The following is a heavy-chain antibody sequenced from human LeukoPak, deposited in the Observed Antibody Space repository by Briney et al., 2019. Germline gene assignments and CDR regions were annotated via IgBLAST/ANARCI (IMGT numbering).Heavy chain of an antibody. D-gene: IGHD6-13*01. J-gene: IGHJ4*02. V-gene: IGHV3-30*02. CDR1: GFTFRNYG. CDR2: IRTDGGEK. CDR3: ARIGYSTSWANFDY. Sequence: GGSLRLSCAASGFTFRNYGMHWVRQAPDKGLEWVASIRTDGGEKYHADSVQGRFSISRDNSKNTLYLQMDSLRAEDTALYYCARIGYSTSWANFDYWGQGTLVTVSS.